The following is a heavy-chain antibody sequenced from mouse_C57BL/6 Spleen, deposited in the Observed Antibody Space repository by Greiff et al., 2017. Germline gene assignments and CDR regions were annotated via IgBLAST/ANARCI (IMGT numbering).Heavy chain of an antibody. CDR2: ISDGGSYT. D-gene: IGHD1-1*01. J-gene: IGHJ3*01. CDR1: GFTFSSYA. V-gene: IGHV5-4*01. Sequence: EVKLVESGGGLVKPGGSLKLSCAASGFTFSSYAMSWVRQTPEKRLEWVATISDGGSYTYYPDNVKGRFTISRDNAKNNLYLQMSHLKSEDTAMDYCARDTGSSSVAWFAYWGQGTLVTGAA. CDR3: ARDTGSSSVAWFAY.